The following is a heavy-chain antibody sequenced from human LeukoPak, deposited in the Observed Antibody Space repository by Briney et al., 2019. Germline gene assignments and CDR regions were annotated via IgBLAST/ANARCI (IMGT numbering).Heavy chain of an antibody. D-gene: IGHD3-22*01. CDR1: GYTFTGYY. Sequence: GASVKVSCKASGYTFTGYYMHWVRQAPGQGLEWMGWINPNSGGTNYAQKFQGRVTMTRDTSISTAYMELSRLRSDDTAVYYCARDLAARDSSGYLVYYYMDVWGKGTTVTVSS. J-gene: IGHJ6*03. CDR2: INPNSGGT. V-gene: IGHV1-2*02. CDR3: ARDLAARDSSGYLVYYYMDV.